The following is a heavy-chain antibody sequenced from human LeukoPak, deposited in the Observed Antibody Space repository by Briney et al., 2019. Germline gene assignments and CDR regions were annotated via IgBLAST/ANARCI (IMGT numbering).Heavy chain of an antibody. Sequence: SETLSLTCNGSGASISSGNYYWRWIRQPPGRGLEGIVYFSKSGGTYYNPSVSRRLTISRDTSKNQFSVRLSSVTAADTAVYYCSRTGAHGAFDIWGQGTMVTVSS. CDR3: SRTGAHGAFDI. D-gene: IGHD1-26*01. V-gene: IGHV4-30-4*01. CDR1: GASISSGNYY. J-gene: IGHJ3*02. CDR2: FSKSGGT.